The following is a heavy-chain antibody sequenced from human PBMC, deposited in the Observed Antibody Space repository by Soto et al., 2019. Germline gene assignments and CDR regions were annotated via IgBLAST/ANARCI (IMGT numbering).Heavy chain of an antibody. V-gene: IGHV3-33*01. CDR3: ARDRGPNYYDSSGYYYPLYYFDY. J-gene: IGHJ4*02. CDR2: IWYVGSNK. D-gene: IGHD3-22*01. Sequence: QVQLVESGGGVVQPGRSLRLSCAASGFTFSSYGMHWVRQAPGKGLEWVAVIWYVGSNKYYADSVKGRFTISRDNSKNTLYLQMNSLRAEDTAVYYCARDRGPNYYDSSGYYYPLYYFDYWGQGTLVTVSS. CDR1: GFTFSSYG.